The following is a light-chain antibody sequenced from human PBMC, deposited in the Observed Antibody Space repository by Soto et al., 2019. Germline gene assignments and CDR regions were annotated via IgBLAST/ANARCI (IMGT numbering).Light chain of an antibody. V-gene: IGKV3-20*01. Sequence: DIVLTQSPGTLSLSPGERATLSCRASQSVSDNHLAWYQQKPGQAPRLLIYRASRRATDIPDRFSGSGSGIEFSLTISRLEPEDFAVYYCQQYGSSPRYTFGPGTKVDI. CDR3: QQYGSSPRYT. J-gene: IGKJ3*01. CDR1: QSVSDNH. CDR2: RAS.